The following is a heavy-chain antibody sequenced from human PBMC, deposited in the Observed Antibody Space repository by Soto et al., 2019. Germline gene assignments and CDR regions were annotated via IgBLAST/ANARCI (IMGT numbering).Heavy chain of an antibody. J-gene: IGHJ5*02. CDR1: GGSISSGGYY. D-gene: IGHD6-13*01. Sequence: SETLSLTCTVSGGSISSGGYYWSWIRQHPGKGLEWIGYIYYSGSTYYNPSLKSRVTISVDTSKNQFSLKLSSVTAADTAVYYCARGAGIAAAPSFDPWGQGTLVTVSS. V-gene: IGHV4-31*03. CDR2: IYYSGST. CDR3: ARGAGIAAAPSFDP.